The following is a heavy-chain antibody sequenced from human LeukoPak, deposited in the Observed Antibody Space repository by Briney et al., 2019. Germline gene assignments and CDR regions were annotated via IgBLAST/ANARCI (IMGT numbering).Heavy chain of an antibody. V-gene: IGHV1-69*05. CDR2: IIPIFGTA. CDR3: ARLQEQWLVRGSI. CDR1: GGTFSSYA. D-gene: IGHD6-19*01. J-gene: IGHJ3*02. Sequence: SVKVSCKASGGTFSSYAISWVRQAPGQGLEWMGRIIPIFGTANYAQKFQGRVTITTDESTSTAYMALSSLRSEATVVYYCARLQEQWLVRGSIWGQGTMVTVSS.